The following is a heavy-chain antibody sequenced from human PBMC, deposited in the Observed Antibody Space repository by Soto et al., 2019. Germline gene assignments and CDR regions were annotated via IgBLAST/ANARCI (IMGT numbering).Heavy chain of an antibody. Sequence: PSETLSLTCTVSGGSISSYYWSWIRQPPGKGLEWNGYISYSGSTNYNPSLKSRVTISVDTSKNQFSLKLSSVTAADTAVYSCARVRIGDCLDSCSGMDVCGQGTTLTVCS. CDR1: GGSISSYY. V-gene: IGHV4-59*01. J-gene: IGHJ6*02. CDR2: ISYSGST. CDR3: ARVRIGDCLDSCSGMDV. D-gene: IGHD2-15*01.